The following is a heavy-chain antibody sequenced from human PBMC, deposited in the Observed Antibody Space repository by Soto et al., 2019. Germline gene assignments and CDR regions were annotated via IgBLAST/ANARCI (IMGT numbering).Heavy chain of an antibody. CDR2: IIPIFGTA. J-gene: IGHJ6*02. CDR1: GGRFSSYA. CDR3: ARQRSYYDFWSGSLSGYYYYYSGMDV. D-gene: IGHD3-3*01. Sequence: GAPVQLSCEASGGRFSSYASSWVRQAHGQGLEWMGGIIPIFGTANYAQKFQGRVTITADESTSTAYMELSSLRSEDTAVYYCARQRSYYDFWSGSLSGYYYYYSGMDVWVQGTKVTVSS. V-gene: IGHV1-69*01.